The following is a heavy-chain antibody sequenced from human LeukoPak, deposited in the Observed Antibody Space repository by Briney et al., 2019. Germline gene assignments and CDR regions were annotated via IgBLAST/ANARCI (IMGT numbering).Heavy chain of an antibody. CDR2: IYPGDSDT. CDR3: PRLSIAYSGSYYGEDNWFDP. CDR1: GFSSTSYL. J-gene: IGHJ5*02. Sequence: GESLKISCTGFGFSSTSYLIGWVRQMPGKGLEWMGIIYPGDSDTRYSPSFQGQVTISADKSISTAYLQWSSLNTSDTAMYYCPRLSIAYSGSYYGEDNWFDPWGQGTLVTVSS. V-gene: IGHV5-51*01. D-gene: IGHD1-26*01.